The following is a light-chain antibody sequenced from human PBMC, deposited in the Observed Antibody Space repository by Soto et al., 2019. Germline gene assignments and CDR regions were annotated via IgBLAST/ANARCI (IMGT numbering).Light chain of an antibody. J-gene: IGKJ4*01. CDR3: QQYGSSAA. CDR2: GAS. CDR1: QSVSCNY. Sequence: ILLTQSPDTLSLSPGERATLSCRATQSVSCNYLAWYQQKAGQAPRLLIYGASSRATGIPDRISGSGSGTDFTLTINRLEPEDSAVYYCQQYGSSAAFGGGTKVEI. V-gene: IGKV3-20*01.